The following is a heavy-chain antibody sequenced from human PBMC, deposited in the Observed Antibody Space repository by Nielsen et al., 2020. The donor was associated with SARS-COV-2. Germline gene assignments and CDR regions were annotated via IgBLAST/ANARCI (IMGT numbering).Heavy chain of an antibody. V-gene: IGHV3-30-3*01. CDR1: GFTFSSYA. D-gene: IGHD6-6*01. Sequence: SLKISCAASGFTFSSYAMHWVRQAPGKGLEWVAVISYDGSNKYYADSVKGRFTISRDNSKNTLYLQMNSLRAEDTAVYYCARESSSSAYYYYYYYMDVWGKGTTVTVSS. CDR3: ARESSSSAYYYYYYYMDV. CDR2: ISYDGSNK. J-gene: IGHJ6*03.